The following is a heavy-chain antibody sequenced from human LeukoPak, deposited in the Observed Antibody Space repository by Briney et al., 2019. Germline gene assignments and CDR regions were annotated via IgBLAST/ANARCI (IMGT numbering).Heavy chain of an antibody. CDR3: AKDATVVTRTNYFDY. CDR1: GFTFSSYW. Sequence: SLKISCAASGFTFSSYWMSWVRQAPGKGLEWVSGISWNSGSIGYADSVKGRFTISRDNAKNSLYLQMNSLRAEDTALYYCAKDATVVTRTNYFDYWGQGTLVTVSS. V-gene: IGHV3-9*01. CDR2: ISWNSGSI. J-gene: IGHJ4*02. D-gene: IGHD4-23*01.